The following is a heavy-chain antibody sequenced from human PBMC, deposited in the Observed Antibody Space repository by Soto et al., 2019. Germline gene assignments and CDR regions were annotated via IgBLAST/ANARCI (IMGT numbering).Heavy chain of an antibody. V-gene: IGHV3-33*01. J-gene: IGHJ4*02. Sequence: GGSLRLSCAASGFTFSSYGMHWVRQAPGKGLEWVAVIWYDGSNKYYADSVKGRFTISRDNSKNTLYLQMNSLRAEDTAVYYCARASYSYGSSFDYWGQGTLVTVSS. CDR1: GFTFSSYG. CDR3: ARASYSYGSSFDY. D-gene: IGHD5-18*01. CDR2: IWYDGSNK.